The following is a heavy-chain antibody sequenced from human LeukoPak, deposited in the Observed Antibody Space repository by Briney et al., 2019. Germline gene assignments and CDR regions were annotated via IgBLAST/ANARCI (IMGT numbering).Heavy chain of an antibody. Sequence: ASVKVSCTASGYTFTSYGISWVRQAPGQGLEWMGWISTYNGNTNYAQKVQGRVTMTTDTSTSTAYMELRSLRSDDTAVYYCARGDSSSWYIIRFDYWGQGTPVTVSS. CDR1: GYTFTSYG. CDR2: ISTYNGNT. J-gene: IGHJ4*02. CDR3: ARGDSSSWYIIRFDY. D-gene: IGHD6-13*01. V-gene: IGHV1-18*01.